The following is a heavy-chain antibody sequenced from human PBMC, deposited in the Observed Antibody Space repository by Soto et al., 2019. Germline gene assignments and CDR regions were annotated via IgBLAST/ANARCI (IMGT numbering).Heavy chain of an antibody. V-gene: IGHV1-24*01. J-gene: IGHJ1*01. D-gene: IGHD2-15*01. CDR2: FDREDAET. Sequence: QVQLIQSGAEVKKPGTSVKVSCKVFGHTLSELSMHWVRQAPGEGLEWVGGFDREDAETSYAQKCQGRVTMTEDTSTDTAYLELSSLRSEDTAVYYCATKTLLLYFQYWGQGTLVTVSS. CDR3: ATKTLLLYFQY. CDR1: GHTLSELS.